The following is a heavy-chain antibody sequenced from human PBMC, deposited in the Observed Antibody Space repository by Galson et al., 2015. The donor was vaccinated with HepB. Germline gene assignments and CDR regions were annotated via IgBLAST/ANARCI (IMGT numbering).Heavy chain of an antibody. CDR2: IIPIFGTA. J-gene: IGHJ6*02. CDR1: GGAFSSYA. V-gene: IGHV1-69*13. D-gene: IGHD3-9*01. CDR3: ARDHRTYDLWFYYGMDV. Sequence: SVKVSCKASGGAFSSYAISWVRQAPGQGLEWMGGIIPIFGTANYAQKFQGRVTITADESTSTAYMELSSLRSEDTAVYYCARDHRTYDLWFYYGMDVWGQGTTVTVSS.